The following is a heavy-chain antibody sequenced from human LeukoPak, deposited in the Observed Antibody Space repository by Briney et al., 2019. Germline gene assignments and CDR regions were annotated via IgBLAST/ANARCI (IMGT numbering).Heavy chain of an antibody. CDR1: GYTFTGYY. V-gene: IGHV1-2*02. CDR3: ARASTWELLVLLCY. Sequence: GASVKVSCKASGYTFTGYYMHWVRQAPGQGLEWMGWINPNSGGTNYAQKFQGGVTMTRDTSISTAYMELSRLRSDDTAVYYCARASTWELLVLLCYWGQGTLVTVSS. J-gene: IGHJ4*02. CDR2: INPNSGGT. D-gene: IGHD1-26*01.